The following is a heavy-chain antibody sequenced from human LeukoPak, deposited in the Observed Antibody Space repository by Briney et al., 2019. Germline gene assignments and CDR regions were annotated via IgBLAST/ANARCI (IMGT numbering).Heavy chain of an antibody. Sequence: GGSLRLSCAASGFTFSSYAMSWVRQAPGKGLEWVSAISDSGGSTYYADSVKGRFTISRDNSKNTLYLQMNSLRAEDTAVYYCAKEPRLRFLEWPPSVIDPWGQGTLVTVSS. CDR2: ISDSGGST. D-gene: IGHD3-3*01. CDR1: GFTFSSYA. J-gene: IGHJ5*02. V-gene: IGHV3-23*01. CDR3: AKEPRLRFLEWPPSVIDP.